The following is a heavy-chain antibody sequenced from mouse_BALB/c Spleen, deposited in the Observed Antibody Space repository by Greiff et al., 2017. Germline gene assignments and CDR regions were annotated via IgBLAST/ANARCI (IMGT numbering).Heavy chain of an antibody. CDR3: TREGNYYGSTSSWYFDV. J-gene: IGHJ1*01. Sequence: QVQLQQPGAELVRPGASVKLSCKASGYTFTSYWINWVKQRPGQGLEWIGNIYPSDSYTNYNQKFKDKATLTVDKSSSTAYMQLSSPTSEDSAVYYCTREGNYYGSTSSWYFDVWGAGTTVTVSS. CDR1: GYTFTSYW. D-gene: IGHD1-1*01. CDR2: IYPSDSYT. V-gene: IGHV1-69*02.